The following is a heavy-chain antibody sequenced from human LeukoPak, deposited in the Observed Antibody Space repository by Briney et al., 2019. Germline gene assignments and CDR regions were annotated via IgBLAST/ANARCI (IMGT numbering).Heavy chain of an antibody. CDR2: ISDSGFST. D-gene: IGHD3-22*01. CDR3: ATLPYYYDSSGSYYFDY. J-gene: IGHJ4*02. Sequence: GGSLRLSCAASGFTFSSYTMSWVRQAPGKGLEWVSTISDSGFSTYYADSVKGRFTISRDNSKNTLYLQMNSLRVEDTAVYYCATLPYYYDSSGSYYFDYWGQGTLVTVSS. V-gene: IGHV3-23*01. CDR1: GFTFSSYT.